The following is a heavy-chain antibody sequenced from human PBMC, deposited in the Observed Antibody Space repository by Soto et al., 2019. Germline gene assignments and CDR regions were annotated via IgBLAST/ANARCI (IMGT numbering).Heavy chain of an antibody. V-gene: IGHV3-30*18. CDR1: GFTFSSYG. CDR2: ISYDGSNK. CDR3: AKEGGDYGRGYYYYCGMDV. J-gene: IGHJ6*04. D-gene: IGHD4-17*01. Sequence: QVQLVESGGGVVQPGRSLRLSCAASGFTFSSYGMHWVRQAPGKGLEWVAVISYDGSNKYYADSVKGRFTISRDNSKNPLYLQMNSLRAEDTAVYYCAKEGGDYGRGYYYYCGMDVCGKGTTVPVSS.